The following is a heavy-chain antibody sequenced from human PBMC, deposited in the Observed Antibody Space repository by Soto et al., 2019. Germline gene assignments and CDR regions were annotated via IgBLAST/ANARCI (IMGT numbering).Heavy chain of an antibody. J-gene: IGHJ3*02. Sequence: EVQLLESGGGLVQPGGSLRLSCAASGFTFSSYAMSWVRQAPGKGLEWVSAISGSGGSTYYADSVKGRFTISRDNSKNTLYLQMNSLRAEDTAVYDCAKDRSAQGPQTMFGVVTVDAFDIWGQGTMVTVSS. V-gene: IGHV3-23*01. CDR1: GFTFSSYA. D-gene: IGHD3-3*01. CDR3: AKDRSAQGPQTMFGVVTVDAFDI. CDR2: ISGSGGST.